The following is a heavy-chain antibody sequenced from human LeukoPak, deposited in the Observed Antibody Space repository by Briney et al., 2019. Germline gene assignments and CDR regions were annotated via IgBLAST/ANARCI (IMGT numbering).Heavy chain of an antibody. CDR1: GYTFTSYD. CDR2: MNPNSGNT. J-gene: IGHJ4*02. V-gene: IGHV1-8*01. Sequence: GASVKVSCKASGYTFTSYDINWVRQATGQGLEWMGWMNPNSGNTGYAQKFQGRVTMTRNTSISTAYMELSRLRSDDTAVYYCATLVGDGLYFDYWGQGTLVTVSS. D-gene: IGHD3-16*01. CDR3: ATLVGDGLYFDY.